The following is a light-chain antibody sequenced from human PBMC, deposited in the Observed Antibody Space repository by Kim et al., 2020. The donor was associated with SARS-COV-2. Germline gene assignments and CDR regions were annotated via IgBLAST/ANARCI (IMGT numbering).Light chain of an antibody. V-gene: IGKV3-20*01. J-gene: IGKJ2*01. CDR2: GTS. Sequence: EIVLTQSPGTLSLSPGERATLSCRASQSVGNSYLAWYQQKPGQAPRLLMYGTSRRATAIPDRFSGSGSGTDFILTISRLEPEDSAVYFCQHYGASPYTFGQGTKLEI. CDR3: QHYGASPYT. CDR1: QSVGNSY.